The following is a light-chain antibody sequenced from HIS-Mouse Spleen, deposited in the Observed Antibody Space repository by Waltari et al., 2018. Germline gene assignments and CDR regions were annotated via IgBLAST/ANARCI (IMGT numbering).Light chain of an antibody. CDR2: EDS. V-gene: IGLV3-10*01. J-gene: IGLJ2*01. Sequence: SYELTQPPSVSVSPGQTARITCSVDALQKKYAYCFQQKSGPSTVLVIYEDSKRPSGIPGRFSGSSSGTMATLTISGAQVADEADYYCYSTDSSGNHRVFGGGTKLTVL. CDR1: ALQKKY. CDR3: YSTDSSGNHRV.